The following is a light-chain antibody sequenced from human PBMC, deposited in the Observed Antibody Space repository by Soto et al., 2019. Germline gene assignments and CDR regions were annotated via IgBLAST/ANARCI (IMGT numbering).Light chain of an antibody. CDR2: DAS. Sequence: EIVLTQSPATLSLSPGERATLSCRASQSVSSYLAWYQQKPGQAPRLLIYDASNMATGIPSRFSGSGSGTDFTLTISSLEPEDFAVYYCQQRSNWPTCGGGTKEEIK. CDR3: QQRSNWPT. CDR1: QSVSSY. V-gene: IGKV3-11*01. J-gene: IGKJ4*01.